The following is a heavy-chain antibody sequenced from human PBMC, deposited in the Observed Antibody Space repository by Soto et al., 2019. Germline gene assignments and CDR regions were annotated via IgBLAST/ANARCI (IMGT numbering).Heavy chain of an antibody. D-gene: IGHD3-10*01. J-gene: IGHJ3*02. CDR1: GFTFSSYA. CDR3: AHPRGFGVFDAYDI. Sequence: LRLSCAASGFTFSSYAMSWVRQAPGKGLGWVSAISGSGGSTYYADSVKGRFTISRDNSKNTLYLQMNSLRAEDTAVYYCAHPRGFGVFDAYDIWGQGTMVTVSS. CDR2: ISGSGGST. V-gene: IGHV3-23*01.